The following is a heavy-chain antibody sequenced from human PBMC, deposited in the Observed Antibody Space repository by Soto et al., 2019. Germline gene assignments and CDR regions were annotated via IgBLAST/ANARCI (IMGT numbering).Heavy chain of an antibody. D-gene: IGHD3-10*01. V-gene: IGHV1-46*01. Sequence: VQLGQSGAEVKKPGASVKVSCKTSGYTFTSHYIHWVRQAPGQGLEWMGMIDPYDGTTTNAQRFQGRVTMTRDTSTTTVNMEMNSLRSEDTATYFCARDIVAASTTTFRPRGQVYGNDYWGQGTLVTVSS. CDR3: ARDIVAASTTTFRPRGQVYGNDY. CDR1: GYTFTSHY. CDR2: IDPYDGTT. J-gene: IGHJ4*02.